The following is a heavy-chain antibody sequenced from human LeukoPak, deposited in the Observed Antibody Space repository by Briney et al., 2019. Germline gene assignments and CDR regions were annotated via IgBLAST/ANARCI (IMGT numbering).Heavy chain of an antibody. V-gene: IGHV1-69*13. CDR2: IIPIFGTA. J-gene: IGHJ4*02. D-gene: IGHD6-6*01. Sequence: ASVKVSCKASGGTFSSYAISWVRQAPGQGLEWMGGIIPIFGTANYAQKFQGRVTITADESTSTAYMELNSLRSEDTAVYYCARWLISSSRVFDYWGQGTLVTVSS. CDR3: ARWLISSSRVFDY. CDR1: GGTFSSYA.